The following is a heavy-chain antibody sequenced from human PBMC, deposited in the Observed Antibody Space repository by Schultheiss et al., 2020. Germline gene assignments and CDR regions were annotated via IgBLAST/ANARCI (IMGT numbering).Heavy chain of an antibody. V-gene: IGHV4-34*01. CDR2: INHSGST. D-gene: IGHD2-2*01. CDR1: GGSISSYY. Sequence: SETLSLTCTVSGGSISSYYWSWIRQPPGKGLEWIGEINHSGSTNYNPSLKSRVTISVDTSKNQFSLKLSSVTAADTAVYYCARIVVVPATDHYYYYYGMDVWGQGTTVNVYS. CDR3: ARIVVVPATDHYYYYYGMDV. J-gene: IGHJ6*02.